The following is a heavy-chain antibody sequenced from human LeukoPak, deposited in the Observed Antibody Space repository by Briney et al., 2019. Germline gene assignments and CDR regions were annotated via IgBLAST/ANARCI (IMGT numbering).Heavy chain of an antibody. CDR1: GGSISSSSYY. CDR3: ARHVSTIGESFFDY. J-gene: IGHJ4*02. V-gene: IGHV4-39*01. D-gene: IGHD2/OR15-2a*01. CDR2: IHYSGST. Sequence: PSETLSLTCTVSGGSISSSSYYWGWIRQPPGKGLEWIGSIHYSGSTYYNPPLKSRVTISVDTSKNQFSLKLSSVTAADTAVYYCARHVSTIGESFFDYWGQGTLVTVSS.